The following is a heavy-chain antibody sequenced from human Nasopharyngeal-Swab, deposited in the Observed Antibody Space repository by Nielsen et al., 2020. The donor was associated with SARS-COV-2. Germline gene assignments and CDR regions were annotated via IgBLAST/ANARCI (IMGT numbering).Heavy chain of an antibody. CDR1: GFTFSGFA. CDR2: ISGGAGMT. V-gene: IGHV3-23*01. D-gene: IGHD4/OR15-4a*01. Sequence: GESLKISCVGSGFTFSGFAMSWVRQTPEKGPEWVSAISGGAGMTYYADSVKGRATVSRENPKNTLYLELNSLRAEDTAVYFCAKDLRGANFYRATYGFDVWGQGTTVTVSS. J-gene: IGHJ6*02. CDR3: AKDLRGANFYRATYGFDV.